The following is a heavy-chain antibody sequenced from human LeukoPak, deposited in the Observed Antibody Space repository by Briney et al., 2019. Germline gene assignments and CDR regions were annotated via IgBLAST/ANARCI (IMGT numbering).Heavy chain of an antibody. CDR2: IYHSGST. CDR1: GGSISSGGYY. CDR3: AGYCISPTCAGNAFDI. D-gene: IGHD2-2*01. J-gene: IGHJ3*02. V-gene: IGHV4-30-2*02. Sequence: PSETLSLTCTVSGGSISSGGYYWSWIRQPPGKGLEWIGYIYHSGSTYYNPSLKSRVTISVDTSKNQFSLKLSSVTAADTAVYYCAGYCISPTCAGNAFDIWGQGTMVTVSS.